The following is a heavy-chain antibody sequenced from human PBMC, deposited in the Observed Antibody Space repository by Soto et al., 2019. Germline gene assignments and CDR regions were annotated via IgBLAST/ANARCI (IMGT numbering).Heavy chain of an antibody. Sequence: SETLSLTCTVSGGSISSGDYYWSWIRQPPGKGLEWIGYIYYSGSTYYNPSLKSRVTISVDTSKNQFSLKLSSVTAADTAVYYCARAVPRLTLLQHYYFDYWGQGTLVTVSS. D-gene: IGHD7-27*01. CDR2: IYYSGST. V-gene: IGHV4-30-4*01. J-gene: IGHJ4*02. CDR1: GGSISSGDYY. CDR3: ARAVPRLTLLQHYYFDY.